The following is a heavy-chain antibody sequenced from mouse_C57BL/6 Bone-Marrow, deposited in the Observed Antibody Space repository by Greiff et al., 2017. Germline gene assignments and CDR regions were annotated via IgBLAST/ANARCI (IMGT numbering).Heavy chain of an antibody. D-gene: IGHD2-1*01. CDR2: IYPSDSET. J-gene: IGHJ4*01. CDR1: GYTFTSYW. V-gene: IGHV1-61*01. CDR3: ARCYGNSDYYAMDY. Sequence: QVQLQQPGAELVRPGSSVKLSCKASGYTFTSYWMDWVKQRPGQGLEWIGNIYPSDSETHYNQKFKGKATLTVEKSSSTAYMQLRSLTSEDSAVYFCARCYGNSDYYAMDYWGQGTSVTVSS.